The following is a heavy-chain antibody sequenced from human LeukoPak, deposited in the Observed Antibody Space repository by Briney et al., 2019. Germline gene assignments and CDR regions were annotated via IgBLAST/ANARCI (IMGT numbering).Heavy chain of an antibody. Sequence: PSQTLSLTCTVSGGSISSGGYYWSWIRQHPGKGLEWIGYIYYSGSTYYNPSLKSRVTISVDTSKNQLSLKLSSVTAADTAVYYCARVRAYDILTGYYSDDAFDIWGQGTMVTVSS. CDR3: ARVRAYDILTGYYSDDAFDI. CDR2: IYYSGST. CDR1: GGSISSGGYY. V-gene: IGHV4-31*03. J-gene: IGHJ3*02. D-gene: IGHD3-9*01.